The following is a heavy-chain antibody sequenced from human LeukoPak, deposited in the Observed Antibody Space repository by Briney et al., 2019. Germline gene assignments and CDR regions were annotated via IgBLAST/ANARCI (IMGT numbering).Heavy chain of an antibody. D-gene: IGHD3-9*01. J-gene: IGHJ4*02. CDR3: AKTYYDILTGYSPLDY. CDR1: GFTFYDYA. V-gene: IGHV3-9*01. Sequence: GGSLRLSCAASGFTFYDYAMHWARQAPGKGLEWVSGISWNSGSIGYADSVKGRFTISRDNAKNSLYLQMNSLRAEDTALYYCAKTYYDILTGYSPLDYWGQGTLVTVSS. CDR2: ISWNSGSI.